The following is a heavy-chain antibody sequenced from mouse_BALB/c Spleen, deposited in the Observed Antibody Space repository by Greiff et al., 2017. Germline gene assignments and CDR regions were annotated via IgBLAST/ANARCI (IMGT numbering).Heavy chain of an antibody. CDR1: GYSFTSYW. J-gene: IGHJ2*01. Sequence: EVQLQQSGAELAKPGASVKMSCKASGYSFTSYWMHWVKQRPGQGLEWIGAIYPGNSDTSYNQKFKGKAKLTAVTSASTAYMELSSLTNEDSAVYYCTGTPTGFDYWGQGTTLTVSS. D-gene: IGHD4-1*02. CDR3: TGTPTGFDY. CDR2: IYPGNSDT. V-gene: IGHV1-5*01.